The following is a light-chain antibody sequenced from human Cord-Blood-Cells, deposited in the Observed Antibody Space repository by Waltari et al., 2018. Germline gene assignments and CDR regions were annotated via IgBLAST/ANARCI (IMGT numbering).Light chain of an antibody. CDR3: MRALQTPT. V-gene: IGKV2-28*01. Sequence: DIVMTQSPLSLPVTLGEPASISCRCSQSLLHSNGYNYLDWYLQKAGQSPQLLIYLGSNRASGVPDRFSGSGSGTDFTLKISRVEAEDVGVYYCMRALQTPTFGGGTKVEIK. CDR2: LGS. CDR1: QSLLHSNGYNY. J-gene: IGKJ4*01.